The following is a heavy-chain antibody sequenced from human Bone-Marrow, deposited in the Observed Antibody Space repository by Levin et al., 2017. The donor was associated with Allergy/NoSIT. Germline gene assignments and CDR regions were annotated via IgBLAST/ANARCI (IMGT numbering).Heavy chain of an antibody. CDR2: IYYSGST. CDR1: GGSISSSSYY. J-gene: IGHJ6*02. D-gene: IGHD6-19*01. V-gene: IGHV4-39*01. CDR3: ARHSFTSEAVAGQMRYPDYYYYYGMDV. Sequence: PSETLSLTCTVSGGSISSSSYYWGWIRQPPGKGLEWIGSIYYSGSTYYNPSLKSRVTISVDTSKNQFSLKLSSVTAADTAVYYCARHSFTSEAVAGQMRYPDYYYYYGMDVWGQGTTVTVSS.